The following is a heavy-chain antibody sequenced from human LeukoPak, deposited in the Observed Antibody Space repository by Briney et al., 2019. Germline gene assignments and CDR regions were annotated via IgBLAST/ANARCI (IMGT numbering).Heavy chain of an antibody. CDR3: ARMYYDILTGYRYYYYYMDV. Sequence: ASVKVSCKASGYTFTSYDINWVRQATGQRLEWMGWMNPNSGNTGYAQKFQGRVTITRNTSISTAYMELSSLRSEDTAVYYCARMYYDILTGYRYYYYYMDVWGKGTTVTVSS. J-gene: IGHJ6*03. CDR1: GYTFTSYD. D-gene: IGHD3-9*01. CDR2: MNPNSGNT. V-gene: IGHV1-8*03.